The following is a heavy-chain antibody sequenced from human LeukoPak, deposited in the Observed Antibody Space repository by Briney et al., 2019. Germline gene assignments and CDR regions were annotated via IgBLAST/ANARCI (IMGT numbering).Heavy chain of an antibody. CDR3: ARDVVLLWFGELSTTNGGYFDY. CDR1: GYTFTSYG. J-gene: IGHJ4*02. D-gene: IGHD3-10*01. CDR2: ISAYNGNT. Sequence: GASVKVSCKASGYTFTSYGISWVRQAPGQGLEWMGWISAYNGNTNYAQKLQGRVTMTTDTSTSTAYMELRSLRSDDTAVYYCARDVVLLWFGELSTTNGGYFDYWGQGTLVTVSS. V-gene: IGHV1-18*01.